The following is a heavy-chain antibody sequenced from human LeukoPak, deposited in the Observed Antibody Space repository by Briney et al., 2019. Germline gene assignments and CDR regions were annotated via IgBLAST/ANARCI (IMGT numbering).Heavy chain of an antibody. Sequence: PSETLSLTCTVSGGSISSYCWSWIRQPPGKGLEWIGYICNRGSNTNYNPSLKSRVTISVDMSKNQFSLKLRSVTAADTAVYFCARDRPGIAVAGDAFDIWGRGTMVTVSS. V-gene: IGHV4-59*01. CDR3: ARDRPGIAVAGDAFDI. CDR2: ICNRGSNT. CDR1: GGSISSYC. J-gene: IGHJ3*02. D-gene: IGHD6-19*01.